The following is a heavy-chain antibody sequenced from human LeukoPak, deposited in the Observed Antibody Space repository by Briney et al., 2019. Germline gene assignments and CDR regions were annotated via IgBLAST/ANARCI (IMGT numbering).Heavy chain of an antibody. D-gene: IGHD3-16*01. V-gene: IGHV3-21*01. CDR2: ISSSSSYI. CDR3: ARGRGGYYFDY. J-gene: IGHJ4*02. Sequence: GESLRLSCAASGFTFNTYSINWVRQAPGKGLEWVSSISSSSSYIYYADSVKGRFTISRDNAKNSLYLQMNSLGAEDTAVYYCARGRGGYYFDYWGQGTLVTVSS. CDR1: GFTFNTYS.